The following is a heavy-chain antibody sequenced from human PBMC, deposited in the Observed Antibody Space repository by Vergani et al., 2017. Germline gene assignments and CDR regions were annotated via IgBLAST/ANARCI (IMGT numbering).Heavy chain of an antibody. CDR2: VYHSGGT. CDR1: GGSIIADIHY. Sequence: QVHLKESGPGLVKPSETLSLTCDVSGGSIIADIHYLGWLRPPPGKELEWIVDVYHSGGTYYSPSLCRGVSISADTSKNQFSLELTSVTAADTAVYYCARYYDSSGCYSFDSWGQGTLFTVSS. CDR3: ARYYDSSGCYSFDS. J-gene: IGHJ4*02. V-gene: IGHV4-39*01. D-gene: IGHD3-16*01.